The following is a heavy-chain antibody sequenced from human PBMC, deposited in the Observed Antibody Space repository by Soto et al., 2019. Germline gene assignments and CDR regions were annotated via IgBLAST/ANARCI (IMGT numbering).Heavy chain of an antibody. D-gene: IGHD2-8*02. CDR3: ARDKITGLFDY. CDR1: GGSISSSNYY. Sequence: SETLSLTCTVSGGSISSSNYYWGWIRQPPGKGLEWIGSIYHSGNTYYNPSLKSRVTISVDTSKNQFSLKLTSVTAADTAVYYCARDKITGLFDYWGQGPLVTVSS. J-gene: IGHJ4*02. V-gene: IGHV4-39*07. CDR2: IYHSGNT.